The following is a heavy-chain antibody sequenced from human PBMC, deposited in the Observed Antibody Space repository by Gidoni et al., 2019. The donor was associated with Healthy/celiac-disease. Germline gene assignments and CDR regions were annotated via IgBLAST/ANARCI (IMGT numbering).Heavy chain of an antibody. J-gene: IGHJ3*02. CDR1: GGTFSSYA. CDR3: ARGLPRITIFGVVIIQSWAGAFDI. Sequence: QVQLVQSGAEVKKPGSSVKVSCKASGGTFSSYAISWVRQAPGQGLEWMGGIIPIVGTANYAQKFQGRVTITADKSTSTAYMELSSLRSEDTAVYYCARGLPRITIFGVVIIQSWAGAFDIWGQGTMVTVSS. D-gene: IGHD3-3*01. V-gene: IGHV1-69*06. CDR2: IIPIVGTA.